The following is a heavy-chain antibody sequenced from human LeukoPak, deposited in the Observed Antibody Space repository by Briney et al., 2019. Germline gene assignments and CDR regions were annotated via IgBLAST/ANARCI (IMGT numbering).Heavy chain of an antibody. CDR3: ARAGQQLVHDY. CDR1: GFTFRSYS. V-gene: IGHV3-21*01. D-gene: IGHD6-13*01. CDR2: ISDSGHYI. J-gene: IGHJ4*02. Sequence: PGGSLRLSCAASGFTFRSYSMNWVRRAPGKGLDWVSSISDSGHYIYYADSVKGRFTISRDNAKNSLYLHMNSLRAEDTAVYYCARAGQQLVHDYWGQGTLVTVSS.